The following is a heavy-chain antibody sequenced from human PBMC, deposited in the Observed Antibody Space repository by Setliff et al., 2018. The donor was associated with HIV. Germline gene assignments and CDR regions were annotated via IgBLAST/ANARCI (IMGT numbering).Heavy chain of an antibody. CDR2: IYTSGTT. CDR1: GDSISSGSYY. V-gene: IGHV4-61*02. D-gene: IGHD5-18*01. J-gene: IGHJ4*02. Sequence: PSETLSLTCTVSGDSISSGSYYWSWIRQPAGKGLEWIGRIYTSGTTNYNPSLKSRVTISVDTSKNQFSLKLTSVTAADTAVYYCAGGYTYGLGDYWGQGTLVTSPQ. CDR3: AGGYTYGLGDY.